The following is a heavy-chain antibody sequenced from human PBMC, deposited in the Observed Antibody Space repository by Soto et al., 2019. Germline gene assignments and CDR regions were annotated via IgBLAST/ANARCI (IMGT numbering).Heavy chain of an antibody. Sequence: EVQLVESGGGLVQPGGSLRLSCAASGFIFSDHYIHWVRQAPGKGLEWLGRSRDKANNYITDYAASVKGRFTISRDDSGNSLYLQMNSLKTEDTAVYYCASLRGSYSGNWGQGTLVTVSS. CDR1: GFIFSDHY. D-gene: IGHD1-26*01. V-gene: IGHV3-72*01. CDR3: ASLRGSYSGN. J-gene: IGHJ4*02. CDR2: SRDKANNYIT.